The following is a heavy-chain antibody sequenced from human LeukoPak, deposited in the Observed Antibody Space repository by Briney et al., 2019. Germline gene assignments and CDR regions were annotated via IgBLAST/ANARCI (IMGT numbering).Heavy chain of an antibody. CDR2: IYYSGST. D-gene: IGHD4-17*01. CDR1: GGSISSSSYY. J-gene: IGHJ4*02. V-gene: IGHV4-39*07. Sequence: SETLSLTCTVSGGSISSSSYYWGWIRQPPRKGLEWIGSIYYSGSTYYNPSLKSRVTISVDTSKNQFSLKLSSVTAADTAVYYCARLGVTTEDYWGQGTLVTVSS. CDR3: ARLGVTTEDY.